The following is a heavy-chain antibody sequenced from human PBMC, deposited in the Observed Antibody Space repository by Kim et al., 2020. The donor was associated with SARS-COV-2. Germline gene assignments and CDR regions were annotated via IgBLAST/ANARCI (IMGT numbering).Heavy chain of an antibody. J-gene: IGHJ3*02. CDR3: ARRGPVEWGDFDT. CDR1: GFTFRSHA. D-gene: IGHD3-3*01. CDR2: IGGSGDTT. Sequence: GGSLRLSCAASGFTFRSHAMCWVRQAPGKGLEWVSCIGGSGDTTYYADSVKGRFTISRDNSKNTLQLQMVSLRAEDTALYYCARRGPVEWGDFDTWGQGTMVTVSS. V-gene: IGHV3-23*01.